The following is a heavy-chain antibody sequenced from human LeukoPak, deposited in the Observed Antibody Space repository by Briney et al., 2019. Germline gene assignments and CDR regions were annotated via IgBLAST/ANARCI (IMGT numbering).Heavy chain of an antibody. CDR1: GGSISSGGYY. CDR3: ARGGYSYGSFDY. D-gene: IGHD5-18*01. CDR2: IYYSGST. V-gene: IGHV4-31*03. J-gene: IGHJ4*02. Sequence: SQTLSLTCTVSGGSISSGGYYWSWIRQHPGKGLEWIGYIYYSGSTYYNPSLKSRVTISVGTSKNQFSLKLSSVTAADTAVYYCARGGYSYGSFDYWGQGTLVTVSS.